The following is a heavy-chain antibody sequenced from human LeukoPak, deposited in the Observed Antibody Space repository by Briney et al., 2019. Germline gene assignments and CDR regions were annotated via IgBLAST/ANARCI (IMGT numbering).Heavy chain of an antibody. Sequence: PSETLSLTCAVSGGSISSGGYSWSWIRQPPGKGLEWIGYIYHSGSTYYNPSLKSRVTISVDRSKNQFSLKLSSVTAADTAVYYCAREDTAMGLDYWGQGTLVTVSS. CDR1: GGSISSGGYS. CDR3: AREDTAMGLDY. V-gene: IGHV4-30-2*01. D-gene: IGHD5-18*01. J-gene: IGHJ4*02. CDR2: IYHSGST.